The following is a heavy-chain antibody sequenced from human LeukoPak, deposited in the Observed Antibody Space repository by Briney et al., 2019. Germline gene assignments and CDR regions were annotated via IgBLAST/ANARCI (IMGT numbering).Heavy chain of an antibody. V-gene: IGHV1-69*13. CDR2: IIPIFGTA. J-gene: IGHJ6*02. Sequence: GASVKVSCKASGYTFTSYAISWVRQAPGQGLEWMGGIIPIFGTANYAQKFQGRVTITADESTSTAYMELSSLRSEDTAVYYCARDLDIVVVPAAIWGYGMDVWGQGTTDTVSS. CDR3: ARDLDIVVVPAAIWGYGMDV. D-gene: IGHD2-2*01. CDR1: GYTFTSYA.